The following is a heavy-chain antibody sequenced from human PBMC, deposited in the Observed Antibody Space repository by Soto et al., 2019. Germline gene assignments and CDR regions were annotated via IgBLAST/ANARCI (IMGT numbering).Heavy chain of an antibody. V-gene: IGHV3-13*01. Sequence: GGSLRLSCAASGFTFSSYDMHWVRQATGKGLEWVSAIGTAGDTYYPGSVKGRFTISRENAKNSLYLQMNSLRAGDTAVYYCGRSPKSGFQDPYFDYWGQGTLVTVSS. CDR3: GRSPKSGFQDPYFDY. D-gene: IGHD3-10*01. CDR2: IGTAGDT. CDR1: GFTFSSYD. J-gene: IGHJ4*02.